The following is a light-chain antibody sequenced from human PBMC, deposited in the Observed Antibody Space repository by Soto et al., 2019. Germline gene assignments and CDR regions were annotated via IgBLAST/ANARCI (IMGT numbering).Light chain of an antibody. J-gene: IGKJ1*01. Sequence: EIVMTQSPATLSVSPGERATLSCRASQSITTNLVWYQQKAGQAPRLLIYGASTRATGIPARFSGSGSGTEFTLTISSLQSEDFADYYCQHYNNRPTFGQGTKVDI. CDR1: QSITTN. CDR3: QHYNNRPT. V-gene: IGKV3-15*01. CDR2: GAS.